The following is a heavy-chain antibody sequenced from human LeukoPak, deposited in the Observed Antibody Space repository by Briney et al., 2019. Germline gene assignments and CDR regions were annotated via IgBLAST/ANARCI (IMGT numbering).Heavy chain of an antibody. V-gene: IGHV3-9*01. CDR1: GFTFDDYA. CDR3: AKDMEFGELFQYLFDY. J-gene: IGHJ4*02. Sequence: GGSLRLSCAASGFTFDDYAMHWVRQAPGKGLEWVSGISWNSGSIGYADSVKGRFTISRDNAKNSLYLQVNSLRAEDTALYYCAKDMEFGELFQYLFDYWGQGTLVTVSS. CDR2: ISWNSGSI. D-gene: IGHD3-10*01.